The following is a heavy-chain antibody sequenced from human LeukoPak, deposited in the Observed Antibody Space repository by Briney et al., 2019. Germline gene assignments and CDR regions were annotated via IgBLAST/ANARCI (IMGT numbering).Heavy chain of an antibody. Sequence: GGSLRLSCEASGFTFGSHAMYWVRQAPGKGLEWVAGIFGSGGSPHYADSVKGRFTIPRDNPRNTVYLQINSLRDDDTAVYYCGKTTVGYSSGQKPAWPVDFWGQGTLVTVSS. D-gene: IGHD5-18*01. V-gene: IGHV3-23*01. CDR3: GKTTVGYSSGQKPAWPVDF. CDR2: IFGSGGSP. J-gene: IGHJ4*02. CDR1: GFTFGSHA.